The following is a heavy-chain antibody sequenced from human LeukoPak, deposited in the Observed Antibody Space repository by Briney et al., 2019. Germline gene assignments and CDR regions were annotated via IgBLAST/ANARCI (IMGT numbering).Heavy chain of an antibody. CDR2: IYHSGST. D-gene: IGHD2-8*01. CDR3: ARELRAAPRWFDP. J-gene: IGHJ5*02. Sequence: SETLSLTCAVSGGSISSSNWWSWVRQPPGKGLEWIGEIYHSGSTNYNPSLKSRVTISVDKSKNQFSLKLSSVTAADTAVYYCARELRAAPRWFDPWGQGTLVTVSS. V-gene: IGHV4-4*02. CDR1: GGSISSSNW.